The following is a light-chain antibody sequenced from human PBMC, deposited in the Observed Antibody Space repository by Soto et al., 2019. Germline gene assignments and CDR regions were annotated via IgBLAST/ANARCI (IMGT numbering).Light chain of an antibody. CDR2: DAS. V-gene: IGKV1-5*01. Sequence: DIQMTQSPSTLSVSVGDRVTITCRASQTISSWLAWYQKKKGKAPKLLIYDASSLESGVPSRLRGSGYGTELTITISSMQNDDFATYYCQQYNSYWRTFGHGTQVDIK. CDR3: QQYNSYWRT. J-gene: IGKJ1*01. CDR1: QTISSW.